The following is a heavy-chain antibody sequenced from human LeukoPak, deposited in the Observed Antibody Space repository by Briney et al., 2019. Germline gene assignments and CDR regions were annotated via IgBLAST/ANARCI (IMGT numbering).Heavy chain of an antibody. J-gene: IGHJ5*02. Sequence: SQTLPLTCAISGDSVPSNSAAWNWIRQSPSRGLERLGRTYYRSKRYNDYAVSVKSRITINPDTYKNQFSLQLNSVTHEDTAVYYCARGVLPPFDPWGQGTLVTVSS. CDR3: ARGVLPPFDP. CDR1: GDSVPSNSAA. V-gene: IGHV6-1*01. CDR2: TYYRSKRYN.